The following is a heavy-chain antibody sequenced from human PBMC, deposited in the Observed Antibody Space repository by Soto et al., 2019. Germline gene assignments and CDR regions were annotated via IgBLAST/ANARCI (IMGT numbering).Heavy chain of an antibody. CDR2: ISSSGSTI. Sequence: GGSLRLSCAASGFTFSSYEMNWVRQAPGKGLEWVSYISSSGSTIYYADSMKGRFTISRDNAKNSLYLQMNSLRAEDTAVYYCARVSRGTMIVVVPTYYFDYWGQGTLVTVSS. CDR1: GFTFSSYE. J-gene: IGHJ4*02. V-gene: IGHV3-48*03. CDR3: ARVSRGTMIVVVPTYYFDY. D-gene: IGHD3-22*01.